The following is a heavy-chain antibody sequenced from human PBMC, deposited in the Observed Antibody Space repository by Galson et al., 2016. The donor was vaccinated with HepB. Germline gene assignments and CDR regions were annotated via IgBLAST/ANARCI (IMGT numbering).Heavy chain of an antibody. CDR2: IDWDDDK. J-gene: IGHJ5*02. CDR3: ARMIVLEIHGSGNYYNVGRFDP. CDR1: GFSLKTSGMS. D-gene: IGHD3-10*01. Sequence: PALVKPTQTLTLTCTFSGFSLKTSGMSVSWIRQPPGKALEWLARIDWDDDKYYSTSLKTRLTISKDTSNNQVVLTMTNMDPVDTATYYCARMIVLEIHGSGNYYNVGRFDPWGQGTLVTVSS. V-gene: IGHV2-70*11.